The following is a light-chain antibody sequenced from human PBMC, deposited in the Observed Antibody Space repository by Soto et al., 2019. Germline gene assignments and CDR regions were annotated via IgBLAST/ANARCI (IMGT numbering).Light chain of an antibody. Sequence: QSALTQPASVSGSPGQSITISCTGTSSDVGGYNYVSWYQQHPGKAPKLMIYDVSNRPSGVSNRFSGSKSGNTASLTISGLQAEDEADYYCSSYTSRRTYVCGTGTKLTGL. V-gene: IGLV2-14*01. J-gene: IGLJ1*01. CDR3: SSYTSRRTYV. CDR2: DVS. CDR1: SSDVGGYNY.